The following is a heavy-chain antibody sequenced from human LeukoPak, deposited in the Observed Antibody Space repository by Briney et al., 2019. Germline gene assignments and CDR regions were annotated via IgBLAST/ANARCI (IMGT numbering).Heavy chain of an antibody. V-gene: IGHV1-69*06. CDR3: ARGPAQYDSSGYYWLDY. J-gene: IGHJ4*02. CDR1: GGTFSSYA. D-gene: IGHD3-22*01. Sequence: ASVKVSCKASGGTFSSYAISWVRQAPGQGLEWMGGIIPIFGTANYAQKFQGRVTITADKSTSTAYMELSSLRSEDTAVYYCARGPAQYDSSGYYWLDYWGQGTLATVSS. CDR2: IIPIFGTA.